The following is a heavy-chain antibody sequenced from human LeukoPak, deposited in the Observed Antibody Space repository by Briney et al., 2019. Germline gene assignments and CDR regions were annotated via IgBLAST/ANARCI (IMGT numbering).Heavy chain of an antibody. CDR1: GFNFSSYS. D-gene: IGHD6-13*01. CDR3: ASVGSIAAAGRRGNDAFDI. V-gene: IGHV3-74*01. CDR2: INSDGSST. Sequence: PGGSLRLSCAASGFNFSSYSMNWVRQAPGKGLVWVSRINSDGSSTSYADSVKGRFTISRDNAKNTLYLQMNSLRAEDTAVYYCASVGSIAAAGRRGNDAFDIWGQGTMVTVSS. J-gene: IGHJ3*02.